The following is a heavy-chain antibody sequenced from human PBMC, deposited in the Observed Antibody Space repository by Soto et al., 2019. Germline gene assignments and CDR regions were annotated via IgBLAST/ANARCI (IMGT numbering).Heavy chain of an antibody. CDR3: ARDGSGYYDFWSGYYNLTY. CDR2: ISAYNGNT. J-gene: IGHJ4*02. V-gene: IGHV1-18*01. CDR1: GYTFTSYG. D-gene: IGHD3-3*01. Sequence: ASVKVSCKASGYTFTSYGISWVRQAPGQGLEWMGWISAYNGNTNYAQKLQGRVTMTTDTSTSTAYMELRSLRSDDTAVYYCARDGSGYYDFWSGYYNLTYWGQGTLFTVSS.